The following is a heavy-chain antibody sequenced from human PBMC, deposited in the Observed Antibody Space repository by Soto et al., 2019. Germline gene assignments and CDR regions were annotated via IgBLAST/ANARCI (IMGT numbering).Heavy chain of an antibody. V-gene: IGHV4-4*07. J-gene: IGHJ6*02. Sequence: SETLSLTCTVSGGSISSYYWSWIRQPAGKGLEWIGRIYTSGSTNYNPSLKSRVTMSVDTSKNQFSLKLSSVTAADTAVYYCARDIWIAVAGTGGYYYGMDVWGQGTLVTVSS. D-gene: IGHD6-19*01. CDR1: GGSISSYY. CDR2: IYTSGST. CDR3: ARDIWIAVAGTGGYYYGMDV.